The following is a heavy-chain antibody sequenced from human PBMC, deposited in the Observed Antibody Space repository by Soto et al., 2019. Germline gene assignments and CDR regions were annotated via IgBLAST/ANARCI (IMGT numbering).Heavy chain of an antibody. CDR3: ARDRLHTSSSITFDY. V-gene: IGHV1-18*01. CDR1: GYTFTTYA. D-gene: IGHD6-6*01. Sequence: QVQLVQSGAEVKKPGASVKLSCKASGYTFTTYAISWVRQAPGQGLEWMGWLRTYDGHTDYAQNLQGRVTMTPATSTNTAYMELRSLRSDDTAVYYCARDRLHTSSSITFDYWGQGALVTVSS. J-gene: IGHJ4*02. CDR2: LRTYDGHT.